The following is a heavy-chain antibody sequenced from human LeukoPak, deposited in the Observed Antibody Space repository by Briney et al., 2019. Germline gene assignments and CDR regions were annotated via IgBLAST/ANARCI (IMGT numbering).Heavy chain of an antibody. D-gene: IGHD6-13*01. Sequence: ASVKVSCKASGYTFTGYYIHWVRQAPGQGLEWMGWINPNSGGTNYAQKFQGRVTMTRDTSISTAYMELSRLRSDDTAVYYCARARKGAIHAPSWPAFLYWGQGTLVTVSS. CDR2: INPNSGGT. CDR1: GYTFTGYY. J-gene: IGHJ4*02. CDR3: ARARKGAIHAPSWPAFLY. V-gene: IGHV1-2*02.